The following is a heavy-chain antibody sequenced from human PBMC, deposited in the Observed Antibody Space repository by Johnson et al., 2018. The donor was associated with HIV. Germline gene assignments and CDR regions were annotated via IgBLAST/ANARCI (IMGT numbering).Heavy chain of an antibody. CDR2: ISYDGSKR. D-gene: IGHD4-23*01. Sequence: QVQLVESGGGVVQPERSLRLSCSASGFTFSSYAMHWVRQAPGKGLEWVAVISYDGSKRYYADSVRGRFTISRDNSKNTLYLQVNGLRVEDTAVFYCASGEDYGGNYGALDIWGQGTMVTVSS. J-gene: IGHJ3*02. CDR1: GFTFSSYA. V-gene: IGHV3-30*01. CDR3: ASGEDYGGNYGALDI.